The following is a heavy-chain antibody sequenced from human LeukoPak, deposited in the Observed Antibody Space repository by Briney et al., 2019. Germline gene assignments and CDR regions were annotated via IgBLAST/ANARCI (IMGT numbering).Heavy chain of an antibody. CDR1: GGSFSGYY. V-gene: IGHV4-34*01. CDR2: INHSGST. J-gene: IGHJ5*02. Sequence: PSETLSLTCAVYGGSFSGYYWSWIRQPPGKGLEWIGEINHSGSTNYNPSLKSRVTISVDTSKNQFSLKLSSVTAADTAVYYCARELQRAYCSGGSCYLSRGWFDPWGQGTLVTVSP. CDR3: ARELQRAYCSGGSCYLSRGWFDP. D-gene: IGHD2-15*01.